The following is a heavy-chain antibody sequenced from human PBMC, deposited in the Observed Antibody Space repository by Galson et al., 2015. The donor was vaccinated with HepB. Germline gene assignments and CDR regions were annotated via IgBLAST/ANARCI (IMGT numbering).Heavy chain of an antibody. J-gene: IGHJ4*02. CDR3: AKADWEGSLDVTYYFDY. CDR2: ISGSGGST. V-gene: IGHV3-23*01. CDR1: GFTFSSYA. D-gene: IGHD3-9*01. Sequence: SLRLSCAASGFTFSSYAMSWVRQAPGKGLEWVSAISGSGGSTYYADSVKGRFTISRDNSKNTLYLQMNSLRAEDTAVYYCAKADWEGSLDVTYYFDYWGQGTLVTVSS.